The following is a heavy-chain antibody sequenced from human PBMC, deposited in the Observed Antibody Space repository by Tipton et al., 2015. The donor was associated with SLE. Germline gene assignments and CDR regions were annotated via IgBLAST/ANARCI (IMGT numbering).Heavy chain of an antibody. Sequence: TLSLTCAVYGGSFSGYYWSWIRQPPGKGLQWIGEINHSGSTNYNPSLKSRVTISVDTSKNQFSLKLSSVTAADTAVHYCARDWFTDAFDIWGQGTMVTVSS. CDR2: INHSGST. CDR1: GGSFSGYY. J-gene: IGHJ3*02. D-gene: IGHD3-10*01. CDR3: ARDWFTDAFDI. V-gene: IGHV4-34*01.